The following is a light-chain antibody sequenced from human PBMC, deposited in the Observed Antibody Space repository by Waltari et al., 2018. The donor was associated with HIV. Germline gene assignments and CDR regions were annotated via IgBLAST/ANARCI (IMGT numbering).Light chain of an antibody. Sequence: EIVLTQSPATLSSSPGERATLSCRASQSVSSYLAWYQQTPGQAPRLLIYDASNRATGIPARFSGSGSGTDFTLTISSLEPEDFALYYCQQRNNWPITFGQGTRLEIK. CDR1: QSVSSY. V-gene: IGKV3-11*01. CDR3: QQRNNWPIT. J-gene: IGKJ5*01. CDR2: DAS.